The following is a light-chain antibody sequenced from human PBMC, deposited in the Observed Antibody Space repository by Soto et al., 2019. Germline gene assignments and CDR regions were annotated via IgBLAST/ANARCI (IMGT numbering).Light chain of an antibody. J-gene: IGKJ2*01. CDR2: KAS. Sequence: DIQMTQSPSTLSASVEDRVTITCRASQSISSWLAWYQQKPGKAPKLLIYKASSLESGVPSRFSGSGSGTEFTLTISSLQPDDFATYYCQHYNSYMYTFGQGTKLEIK. V-gene: IGKV1-5*03. CDR1: QSISSW. CDR3: QHYNSYMYT.